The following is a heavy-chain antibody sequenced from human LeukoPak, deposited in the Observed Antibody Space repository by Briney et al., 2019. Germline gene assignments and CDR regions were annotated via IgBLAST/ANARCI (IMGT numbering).Heavy chain of an antibody. Sequence: SETLSLTCTVSGYSISSGYYWGWIRQPPGKGLEWIGNIYHSGSTYYNPSLKSRITISVDTSKNQFSLKLSSVTAADTAVYYCARVDTAMVTHLYYYYYMDVWGKGTTVTVSS. CDR2: IYHSGST. CDR3: ARVDTAMVTHLYYYYYMDV. J-gene: IGHJ6*03. D-gene: IGHD5-18*01. CDR1: GYSISSGYY. V-gene: IGHV4-38-2*02.